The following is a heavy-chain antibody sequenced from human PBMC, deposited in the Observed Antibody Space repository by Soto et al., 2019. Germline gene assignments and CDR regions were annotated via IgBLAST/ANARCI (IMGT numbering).Heavy chain of an antibody. CDR3: ASRSVKGSIAARPPWFDP. CDR1: GFTFSSYD. V-gene: IGHV3-13*05. Sequence: GGSLRLSCAASGFTFSSYDMHWVRQATGKGLEWVSAIGTAGDPYYPGSVKGRFTISRENAKNSLYLQMNSLRAGDTAVYYGASRSVKGSIAARPPWFDPWGQGTLVTVSS. D-gene: IGHD6-6*01. CDR2: IGTAGDP. J-gene: IGHJ5*02.